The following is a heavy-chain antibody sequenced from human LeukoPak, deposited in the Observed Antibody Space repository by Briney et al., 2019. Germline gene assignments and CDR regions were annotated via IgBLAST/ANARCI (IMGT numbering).Heavy chain of an antibody. CDR1: GYTFTSYD. CDR2: MNPNSGNT. J-gene: IGHJ6*03. V-gene: IGHV1-8*01. Sequence: GASVKVSCKASGYTFTSYDINWVRQATGQGLEWMGWMNPNSGNTGYAQKFQGRVTMTRNTSISTAYMELSSLRSEDTAVYYCARGYAMVRGVIIHHYYYYMDVWGKGTTVTISS. CDR3: ARGYAMVRGVIIHHYYYYMDV. D-gene: IGHD3-10*01.